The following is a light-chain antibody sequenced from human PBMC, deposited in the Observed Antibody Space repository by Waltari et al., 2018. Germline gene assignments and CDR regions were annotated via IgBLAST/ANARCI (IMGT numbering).Light chain of an antibody. J-gene: IGKJ1*01. Sequence: DIKMTQSPSTLSASVGDRVTITCRASQTINNYLAWYQQKPGKAPKLLIYKAFSLESGVPSRFRGSGSGTEFTLTISSLQPDDFATYYCQVYNTYSWTFGQGT. V-gene: IGKV1-5*03. CDR2: KAF. CDR1: QTINNY. CDR3: QVYNTYSWT.